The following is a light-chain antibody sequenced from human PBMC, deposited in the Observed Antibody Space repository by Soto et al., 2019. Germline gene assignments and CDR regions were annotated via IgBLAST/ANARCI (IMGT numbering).Light chain of an antibody. V-gene: IGKV3-15*01. Sequence: EIVMTQSPATLSVSPGERATLSCRASQSVSNYLAWYQQKPGQAPRLLIYGASTRATGIPARFSGSGSGTEFTLTISSLQSEDFAVYYCQQYNNWPRTFGLGTKVEIK. CDR2: GAS. J-gene: IGKJ1*01. CDR3: QQYNNWPRT. CDR1: QSVSNY.